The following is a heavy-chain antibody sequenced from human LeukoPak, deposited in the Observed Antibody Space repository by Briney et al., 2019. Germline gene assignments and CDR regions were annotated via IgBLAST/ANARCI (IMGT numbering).Heavy chain of an antibody. CDR2: IYYSGGT. Sequence: SETLSLTCTVSGGSISSSSYYWGWIRQPPGNGLEWIGSIYYSGGTYYNPSLKSRVTISVDTSKNQFSLKLSSVTAADTAVYYCARGRITIFGVVTRNWFDPWGQGTLVTVSS. D-gene: IGHD3-3*01. CDR3: ARGRITIFGVVTRNWFDP. V-gene: IGHV4-39*07. J-gene: IGHJ5*02. CDR1: GGSISSSSYY.